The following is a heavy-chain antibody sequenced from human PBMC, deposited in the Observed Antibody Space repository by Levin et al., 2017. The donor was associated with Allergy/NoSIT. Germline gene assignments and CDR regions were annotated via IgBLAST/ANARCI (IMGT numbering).Heavy chain of an antibody. D-gene: IGHD3-16*01. J-gene: IGHJ6*02. CDR1: GYTFTSYG. Sequence: GASVKVSCKASGYTFTSYGISWVRQAPGQGLEWMGWISAYNGNTNYAQKLQGRVTMTTDTSTSTAYMELRSLRSDDTAVYYCAGDEGWGTDYYYGMDVWGQGTTVTVSS. CDR2: ISAYNGNT. CDR3: AGDEGWGTDYYYGMDV. V-gene: IGHV1-18*01.